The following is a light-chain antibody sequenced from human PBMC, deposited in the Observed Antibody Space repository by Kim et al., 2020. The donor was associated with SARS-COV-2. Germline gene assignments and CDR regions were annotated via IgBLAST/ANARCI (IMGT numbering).Light chain of an antibody. CDR2: DAS. J-gene: IGKJ1*01. V-gene: IGKV1-39*01. CDR1: QGISNY. Sequence: ASVGDRVTINCRASQGISNYLNWYQQKPGRAPKFLIYDASTLESGVPSRFSGSGSGTDFTLTINSLQPEDYATYYCQQGYSTPPTFGQGTKVDIK. CDR3: QQGYSTPPT.